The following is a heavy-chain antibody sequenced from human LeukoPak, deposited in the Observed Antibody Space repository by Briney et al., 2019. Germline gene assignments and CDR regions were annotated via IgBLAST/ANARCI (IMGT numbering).Heavy chain of an antibody. D-gene: IGHD3-22*01. J-gene: IGHJ4*02. CDR1: GVSISTYY. V-gene: IGHV4-59*12. CDR2: IDYSGNT. Sequence: LETLSLTCTVSGVSISTYYWTWIRQSPGKGLEWIGNIDYSGNTKYNPSLNSRVTISVDTSKNHFSLKLSSVTAADTAVYYCARWYYDSSGYRYFDYWGQGTLVIVSS. CDR3: ARWYYDSSGYRYFDY.